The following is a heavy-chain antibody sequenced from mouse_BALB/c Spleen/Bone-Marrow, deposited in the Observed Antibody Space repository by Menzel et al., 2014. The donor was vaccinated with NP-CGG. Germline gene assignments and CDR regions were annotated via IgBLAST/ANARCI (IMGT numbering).Heavy chain of an antibody. V-gene: IGHV2-9*02. CDR1: GFSLTNYG. J-gene: IGHJ4*01. D-gene: IGHD3-2*02. CDR3: ARVTSSAVGAMDY. Sequence: QVQLQQPGPGLVAPSQSLSITCTVSGFSLTNYGVHWVRQPPGKGLKWLGVIWAGGSTNYNSALMSRLSISKDNSKSQVFLKMISLQTDDTAMYYCARVTSSAVGAMDYWGQGTSVTVSS. CDR2: IWAGGST.